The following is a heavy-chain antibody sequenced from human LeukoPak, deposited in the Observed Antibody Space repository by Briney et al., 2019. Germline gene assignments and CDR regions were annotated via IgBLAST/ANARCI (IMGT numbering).Heavy chain of an antibody. Sequence: SEALSLTCTVSGGSISSSSYYWGWIRQPPGKGLEWIGSIYYSGSTYYNPSLKSRVTISVDRSKNQFSLKLSSVTAADTAVYYCARAGTGNNWFDPWGQGTLVTVSS. J-gene: IGHJ5*02. CDR1: GGSISSSSYY. V-gene: IGHV4-39*07. CDR3: ARAGTGNNWFDP. CDR2: IYYSGST. D-gene: IGHD1-1*01.